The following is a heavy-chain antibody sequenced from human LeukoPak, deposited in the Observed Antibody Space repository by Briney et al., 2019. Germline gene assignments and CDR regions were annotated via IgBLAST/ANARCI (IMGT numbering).Heavy chain of an antibody. D-gene: IGHD2/OR15-2a*01. CDR1: GDSVSSNSAA. V-gene: IGHV6-1*01. CDR3: ARDRRSFSGWFDP. Sequence: TSQTLSLTCAISGDSVSSNSAAWNWIRQSPPRGLEWLGRTYYRSGWYNDYAVSVQGRISINPDTTKNQFSLQLNSVTPDDTAMYYCARDRRSFSGWFDPWGQGTLVTVSS. J-gene: IGHJ5*02. CDR2: TYYRSGWYN.